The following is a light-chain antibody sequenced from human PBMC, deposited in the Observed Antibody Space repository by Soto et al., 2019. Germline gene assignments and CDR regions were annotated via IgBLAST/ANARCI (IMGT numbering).Light chain of an antibody. CDR2: KAS. J-gene: IGKJ1*01. CDR1: QSISSW. Sequence: DIQMTQSPSTLSASVGDRVTITCRASQSISSWLAGYQQKPGKAPKLLTYKASSLESGVPSRFSGRGSGTECTLTISSLQPDDFATYDCQQYNSYWTFGQGSKVEVK. V-gene: IGKV1-5*03. CDR3: QQYNSYWT.